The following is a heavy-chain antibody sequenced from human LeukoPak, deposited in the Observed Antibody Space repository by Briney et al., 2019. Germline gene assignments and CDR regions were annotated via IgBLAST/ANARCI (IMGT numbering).Heavy chain of an antibody. Sequence: GGSLRLSCAASGFTFSAYAMTWVRQGPGTGLECVSTIATSDAYTYYADSVQGRFTISRDNSKNTLYLQMDSLRAEDTAIYYCAKALRQQPRAYDYRGQGTLVTVSS. J-gene: IGHJ4*02. CDR1: GFTFSAYA. V-gene: IGHV3-23*01. CDR3: AKALRQQPRAYDY. D-gene: IGHD6-13*01. CDR2: IATSDAYT.